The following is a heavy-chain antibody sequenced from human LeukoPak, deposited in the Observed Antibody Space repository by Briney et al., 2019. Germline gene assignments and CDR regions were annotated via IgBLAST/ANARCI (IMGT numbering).Heavy chain of an antibody. V-gene: IGHV4-59*01. Sequence: PSETLSLTCTVSGGSLSSYYWSWIRQPPGKGLEWIGYIYYSGSTNYNPSLKSRVTISVDTSKNQFSLKLSSVTAADTAVYYCARAGYDSSGYYYQVSGPFDPWGQGTLVTVSS. CDR1: GGSLSSYY. J-gene: IGHJ5*02. CDR2: IYYSGST. D-gene: IGHD3-22*01. CDR3: ARAGYDSSGYYYQVSGPFDP.